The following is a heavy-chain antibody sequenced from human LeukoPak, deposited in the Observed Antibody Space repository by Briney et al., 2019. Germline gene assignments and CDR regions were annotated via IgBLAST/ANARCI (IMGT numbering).Heavy chain of an antibody. CDR1: GFTFSSYA. V-gene: IGHV3-23*01. CDR3: AKEGYDFWSGQSSFSSGVDY. J-gene: IGHJ4*02. CDR2: ISGSGGST. Sequence: PGGSLRLSCAASGFTFSSYAMSWVRQAPGKGLEWVSAISGSGGSTYYADSVKGRFTISRDNSKNTLYLQMNSLRAEDTAVYNCAKEGYDFWSGQSSFSSGVDYWGQGTLVTVSS. D-gene: IGHD3-3*01.